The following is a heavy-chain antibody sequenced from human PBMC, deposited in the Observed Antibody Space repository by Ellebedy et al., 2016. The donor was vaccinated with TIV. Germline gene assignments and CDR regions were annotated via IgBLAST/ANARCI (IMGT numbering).Heavy chain of an antibody. V-gene: IGHV1-2*02. Sequence: AASVKVSCKASGYTFSGYYMHWVRQAPGQGLEWLGWNNPNSGGTNYAQKFQGRVNMTRDTSISTAYMEMSRLRSDDTAVYYCARVVATTFWFDPWGQGTLVTVSS. CDR3: ARVVATTFWFDP. CDR1: GYTFSGYY. CDR2: NNPNSGGT. D-gene: IGHD5-12*01. J-gene: IGHJ5*02.